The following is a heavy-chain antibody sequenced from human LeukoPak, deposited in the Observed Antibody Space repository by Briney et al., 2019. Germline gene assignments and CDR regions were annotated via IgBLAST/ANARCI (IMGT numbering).Heavy chain of an antibody. CDR2: MNPNSGNT. CDR3: ARGASLRAVVVGATTSPPMPYDF. Sequence: ASVNVSCKASGYTFTSYDINWVRQATRQGLEWMGWMNPNSGNTSYAQNVQGRVTMTRDTSISTAYMELSSLGSEDTAVYYCARGASLRAVVVGATTSPPMPYDFWGQGTLVTVSS. J-gene: IGHJ4*02. CDR1: GYTFTSYD. D-gene: IGHD2-15*01. V-gene: IGHV1-8*01.